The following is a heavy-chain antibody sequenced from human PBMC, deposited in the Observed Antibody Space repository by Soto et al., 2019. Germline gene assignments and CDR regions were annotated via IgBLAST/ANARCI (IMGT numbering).Heavy chain of an antibody. CDR1: VFTFSSYG. J-gene: IGHJ4*02. Sequence: PWWSLRLSCSASVFTFSSYGMHWFRQAPGKGLEWVAVISYDGSNKYYADSVKGRFTISRDNSKNTLYLQMNSLRAEDTAVYYCAKANDFWSGYFDYWGQGTLVTVSS. CDR2: ISYDGSNK. CDR3: AKANDFWSGYFDY. D-gene: IGHD3-3*01. V-gene: IGHV3-30*18.